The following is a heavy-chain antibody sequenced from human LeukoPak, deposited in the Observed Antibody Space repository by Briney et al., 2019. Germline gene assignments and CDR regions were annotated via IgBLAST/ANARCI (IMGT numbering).Heavy chain of an antibody. V-gene: IGHV4-59*07. Sequence: SDTLSLTCTVSGGSISGYYWSWIRQPPGKGLEWIGCIYSSGSTSYKPPLKSRITISVDTSKNQFSLNLSSVTAADTAVYYCVRGKAAAGAIWFDPWGQGTLVTVSS. D-gene: IGHD6-13*01. CDR2: IYSSGST. CDR3: VRGKAAAGAIWFDP. CDR1: GGSISGYY. J-gene: IGHJ5*02.